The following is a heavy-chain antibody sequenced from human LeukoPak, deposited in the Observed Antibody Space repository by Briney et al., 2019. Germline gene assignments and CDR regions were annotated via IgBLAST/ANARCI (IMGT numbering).Heavy chain of an antibody. CDR2: ISPNSGGT. Sequence: ASVKVSCKASGYTFTGYYMHWVRQAPGQGLEWMGWISPNSGGTNYAQKFQGWVTMTRDTSISTAYMELSRLRSDDTAAYYCARDAYSSSWYWLIDYWGQGTLVTVSS. CDR3: ARDAYSSSWYWLIDY. J-gene: IGHJ4*02. V-gene: IGHV1-2*04. CDR1: GYTFTGYY. D-gene: IGHD6-13*01.